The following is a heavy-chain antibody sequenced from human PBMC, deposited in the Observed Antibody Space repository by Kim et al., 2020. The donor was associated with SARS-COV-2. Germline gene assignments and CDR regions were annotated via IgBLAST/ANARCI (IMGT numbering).Heavy chain of an antibody. CDR2: IYYGGNT. D-gene: IGHD7-27*01. V-gene: IGHV4-31*03. Sequence: SETLSLTCTVSGDSITSGGYYWNWIHQQPGMGLEWIGSIYYGGNTHYIPSLKSRLTISVDTSKNHFSLNLNSATAADTAVYYCARDDSLGGFDYWGQGILVTVSA. CDR3: ARDDSLGGFDY. J-gene: IGHJ4*02. CDR1: GDSITSGGYY.